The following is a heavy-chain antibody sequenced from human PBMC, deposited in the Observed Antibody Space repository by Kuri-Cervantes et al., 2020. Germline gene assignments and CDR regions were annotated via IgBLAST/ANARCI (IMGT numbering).Heavy chain of an antibody. V-gene: IGHV1-46*01. J-gene: IGHJ4*02. Sequence: ASVKVSCKASGGTFSSYAISWVRQAPGQGLEWMAMINPSGGSTTYAQKFQGRVTMTTDTSTSTVYMELNSLTSEDTAVYFCARGLGYCSGGGCSQWGQGTPVTVSS. CDR3: ARGLGYCSGGGCSQ. CDR1: GGTFSSYA. D-gene: IGHD2-15*01. CDR2: INPSGGST.